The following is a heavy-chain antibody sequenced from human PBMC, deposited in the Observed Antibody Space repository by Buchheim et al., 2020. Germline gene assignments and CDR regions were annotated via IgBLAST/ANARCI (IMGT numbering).Heavy chain of an antibody. D-gene: IGHD1-14*01. J-gene: IGHJ6*02. V-gene: IGHV4-34*01. Sequence: QVQLQQWGAGLLKPSETLSLTCAVSGASFRGYYWTWVRQPPGKGLEWIGEINHSGSSHYTPSLRGRVFISVDTSKKQFSLTLTLVSAADTGTYSWAINTGPKSIPYNYGMDVWGPGTT. CDR2: INHSGSS. CDR1: GASFRGYY. CDR3: AINTGPKSIPYNYGMDV.